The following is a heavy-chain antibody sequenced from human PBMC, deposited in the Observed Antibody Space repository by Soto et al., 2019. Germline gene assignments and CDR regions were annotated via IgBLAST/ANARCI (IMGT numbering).Heavy chain of an antibody. Sequence: GASVKVSCKASGGTFSSYTISWVRQAPGQGLEWMGRIIPILGIANYAQKFQGRVTITADKSTSTAYMELSSLRSEDTAVYYCARVSTTVTNVGWFDPWGQGTLVTVSS. CDR2: IIPILGIA. CDR3: ARVSTTVTNVGWFDP. CDR1: GGTFSSYT. V-gene: IGHV1-69*02. D-gene: IGHD4-17*01. J-gene: IGHJ5*02.